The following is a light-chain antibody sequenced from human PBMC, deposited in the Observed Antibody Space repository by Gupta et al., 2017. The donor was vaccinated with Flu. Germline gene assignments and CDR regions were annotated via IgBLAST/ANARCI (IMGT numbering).Light chain of an antibody. CDR3: AAWDDSMSAWV. CDR2: RND. CDR1: SSNIGSNY. Sequence: HSALPPPPSASGAPRLTVTITCSGSSSNIGSNYVYWYQQLPGTAPQLLIYRNDQRPSGVPDRFSGSKSGATASLAISGLRSEDEADYYCAAWDDSMSAWVFGGGTKLTVL. J-gene: IGLJ3*02. V-gene: IGLV1-47*01.